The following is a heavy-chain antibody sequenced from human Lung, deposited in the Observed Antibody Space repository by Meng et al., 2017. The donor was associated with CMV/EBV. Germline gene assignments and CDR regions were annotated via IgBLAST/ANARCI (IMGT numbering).Heavy chain of an antibody. J-gene: IGHJ4*02. Sequence: QVELQESGPGLVTPSGTLALTRAVSGGSISSSNWWSWVRQPPGKGLEWIGEIYHSGSTNYNPSLKSRVTISVDKSKNQFSLKLSSVTAADTAVYYCASFPPPGKQWLVTDYWGQGTLVTVSS. D-gene: IGHD6-19*01. V-gene: IGHV4-4*02. CDR2: IYHSGST. CDR1: GGSISSSNW. CDR3: ASFPPPGKQWLVTDY.